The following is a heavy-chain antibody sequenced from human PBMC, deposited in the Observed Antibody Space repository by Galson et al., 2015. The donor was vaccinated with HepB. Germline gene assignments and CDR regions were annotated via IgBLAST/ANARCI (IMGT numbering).Heavy chain of an antibody. D-gene: IGHD3-10*01. V-gene: IGHV3-23*01. CDR2: IRGDASNT. CDR1: GFTFSDFA. CDR3: AKDFYGSGSYYTLAFDQ. Sequence: SLRLSCAASGFTFSDFAMTWVRQAPGKGLEYVSSIRGDASNTDRAESVRGRFTISRDNSENTVYLQMNSLRVEDTAVYYCAKDFYGSGSYYTLAFDQWGQGTLVTVSS. J-gene: IGHJ4*02.